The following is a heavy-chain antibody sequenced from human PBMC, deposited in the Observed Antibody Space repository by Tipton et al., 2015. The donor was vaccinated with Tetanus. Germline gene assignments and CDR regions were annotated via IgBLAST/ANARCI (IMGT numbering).Heavy chain of an antibody. CDR2: ITASGGGA. J-gene: IGHJ2*01. CDR1: GFTFSSYA. V-gene: IGHV3-23*01. Sequence: SLRLSCAASGFTFSSYALIWVRQAPGKGLEWVSSITASGGGAYYADSVKGRFTISRDNSRNTLYLQVNSLRADDTAVYYCGKDLIPNVGCDLWGRGPLVPVSS. CDR3: GKDLIPNVGCDL. D-gene: IGHD1-1*01.